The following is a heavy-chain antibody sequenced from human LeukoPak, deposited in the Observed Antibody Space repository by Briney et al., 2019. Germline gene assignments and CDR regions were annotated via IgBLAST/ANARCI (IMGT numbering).Heavy chain of an antibody. J-gene: IGHJ4*02. V-gene: IGHV1-2*02. CDR1: GYTFTGYY. Sequence: GASVKVSCKASGYTFTGYYMHWVRQAPGQGLEWMGWINPNSGGTNYAQKFQGRVTMTRDTSISTAYMELSRLRSDDTAVYYCARPNDYGDYRPLFYWGQGTLVTVSS. D-gene: IGHD4-17*01. CDR3: ARPNDYGDYRPLFY. CDR2: INPNSGGT.